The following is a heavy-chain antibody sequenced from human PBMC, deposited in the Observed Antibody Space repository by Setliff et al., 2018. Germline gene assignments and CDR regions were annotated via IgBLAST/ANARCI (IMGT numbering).Heavy chain of an antibody. Sequence: SETLSLTCTVSGGSISDNNYYWGWIRQSPGKELEWIGGISHSANKYYNPSFRTGVTISVDMSKNQFFLNLDSVTAADTALYYCARESRLGYSGYDCAFDYWGQGMLVTVPQ. CDR3: ARESRLGYSGYDCAFDY. D-gene: IGHD5-12*01. V-gene: IGHV4-39*02. CDR2: ISHSANK. J-gene: IGHJ4*02. CDR1: GGSISDNNYY.